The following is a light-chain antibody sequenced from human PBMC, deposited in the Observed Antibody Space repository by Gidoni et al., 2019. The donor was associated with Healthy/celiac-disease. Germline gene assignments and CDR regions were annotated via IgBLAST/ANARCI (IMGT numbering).Light chain of an antibody. CDR2: DAS. Sequence: DIVLTQSPATLSLSPGERATRSHRASQSVSSYLAWYQQKPGQAPRLLIYDASNRATGTPARFSGSGSGTDFTLTISSLEPKDFAVYYCQQRSNWITFGPGTKVDIK. CDR1: QSVSSY. J-gene: IGKJ3*01. V-gene: IGKV3-11*01. CDR3: QQRSNWIT.